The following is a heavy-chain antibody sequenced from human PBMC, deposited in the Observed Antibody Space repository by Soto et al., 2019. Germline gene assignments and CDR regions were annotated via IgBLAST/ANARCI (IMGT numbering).Heavy chain of an antibody. CDR3: TKALYCSSTSCYSGGDSFHV. CDR2: ISGSGGST. D-gene: IGHD2-2*01. V-gene: IGHV3-23*01. Sequence: PGGSKLLSCAASGFTFSSYARSRVRQATGKGLEWVSAISGSGGSTYYADSVRGRFTISRDNSKNTLYLQMSSLRAEDTAVYFCTKALYCSSTSCYSGGDSFHVWGQGTMVTVSS. J-gene: IGHJ3*01. CDR1: GFTFSSYA.